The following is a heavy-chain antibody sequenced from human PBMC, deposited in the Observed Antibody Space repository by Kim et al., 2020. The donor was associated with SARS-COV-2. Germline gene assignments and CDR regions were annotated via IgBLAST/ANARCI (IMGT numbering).Heavy chain of an antibody. J-gene: IGHJ4*02. Sequence: SETLSLTCTVSGGSVSSGSYYWSWIRQPPGKGLEWIGYVYYSGSTNYNPSLKSRVTISVDTSKNQFSLKLSSVTAADTAVYYCARDLELTGGIDYWGQGTLVTVSS. CDR1: GGSVSSGSYY. CDR3: ARDLELTGGIDY. D-gene: IGHD7-27*01. CDR2: VYYSGST. V-gene: IGHV4-61*01.